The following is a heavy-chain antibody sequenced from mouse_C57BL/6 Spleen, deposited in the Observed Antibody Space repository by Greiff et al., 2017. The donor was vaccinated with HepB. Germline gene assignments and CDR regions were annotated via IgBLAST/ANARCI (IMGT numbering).Heavy chain of an antibody. D-gene: IGHD1-1*01. V-gene: IGHV5-9*01. CDR3: ASSLYYGSSYPFAY. CDR2: ISGGGGNT. Sequence: EVKLMESGGGLVKPGGSLKLSCAASGFTFSSYTMSWVRQTPEKRLEWVATISGGGGNTYYPDSVKGRFTISRDNAKNTLYLQMSSLRSEDTALYYCASSLYYGSSYPFAYWGQGTLVTVSA. CDR1: GFTFSSYT. J-gene: IGHJ3*01.